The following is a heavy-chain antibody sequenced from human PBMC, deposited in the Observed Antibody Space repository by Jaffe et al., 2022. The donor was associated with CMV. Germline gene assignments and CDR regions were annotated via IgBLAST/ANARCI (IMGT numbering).Heavy chain of an antibody. J-gene: IGHJ6*03. V-gene: IGHV4-59*01. CDR3: ARVNSREDYYYYYYMDV. D-gene: IGHD6-13*01. CDR2: IYYSGST. CDR1: GGSISSYY. Sequence: QVQLQESGPGLVKPSETLSLTCTVSGGSISSYYWSWIRQPPGKGLEWIGYIYYSGSTNYNPSLKSRVTISVDTSKNQFSLKLSSVTAADTAVYYCARVNSREDYYYYYYMDVWGKGTTVTVSS.